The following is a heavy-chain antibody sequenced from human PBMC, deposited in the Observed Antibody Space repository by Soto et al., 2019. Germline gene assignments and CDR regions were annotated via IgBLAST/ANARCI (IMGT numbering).Heavy chain of an antibody. CDR2: IYTSGST. CDR1: GGSISSYY. Sequence: SETLSLTCTVSGGSISSYYWSWIRQPAGKGLEWIGRIYTSGSTNYNPSLKSRVTMSVDTSKNQFSLKLSSVAAADTAVYYCARFGCTNGVCYKGWFDPWGQGTLVTVSS. J-gene: IGHJ5*02. D-gene: IGHD2-8*01. V-gene: IGHV4-4*07. CDR3: ARFGCTNGVCYKGWFDP.